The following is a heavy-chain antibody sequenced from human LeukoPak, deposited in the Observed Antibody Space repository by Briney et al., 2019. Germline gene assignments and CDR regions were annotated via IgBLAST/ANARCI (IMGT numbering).Heavy chain of an antibody. J-gene: IGHJ4*02. CDR2: MNPNSGNT. CDR3: ARVAWYYDFWSGYPYYFDY. CDR1: GYTFTSYD. D-gene: IGHD3-3*01. V-gene: IGHV1-8*03. Sequence: PGASVKVSCKAYGYTFTSYDINWVRQATGQELEWMGWMNPNSGNTGYAQKFNGRVTITSNTSISTASMELSSLRSEDTAVYYCARVAWYYDFWSGYPYYFDYWGQGTLVTVSS.